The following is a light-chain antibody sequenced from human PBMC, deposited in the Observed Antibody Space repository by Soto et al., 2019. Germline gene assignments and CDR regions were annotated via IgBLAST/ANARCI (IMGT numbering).Light chain of an antibody. Sequence: EVVMTQSPATLSMSPGERATLSCTASEFVSSHLAWFQQKPGQAPRLLIYGASTRPTGIPARFSGSGTGTEFTLTISSLQSEDLALYFCQQYHNWPLTFGGGTKVEI. J-gene: IGKJ4*01. CDR2: GAS. CDR3: QQYHNWPLT. CDR1: EFVSSH. V-gene: IGKV3-15*01.